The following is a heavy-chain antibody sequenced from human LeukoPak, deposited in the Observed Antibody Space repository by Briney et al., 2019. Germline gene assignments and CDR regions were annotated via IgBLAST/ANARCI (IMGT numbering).Heavy chain of an antibody. CDR3: ARVIPGHTFDP. D-gene: IGHD2-21*01. CDR1: GYTFTGYY. CDR2: IIPIFGTA. J-gene: IGHJ5*02. Sequence: SVKVSCKASGYTFTGYYMHWVRQAPGQGLEWMGGIIPIFGTANYAQKFQGRVTITADESTSTAYMELSSLRSEDTAVYYCARVIPGHTFDPWGQGTLVTVSS. V-gene: IGHV1-69*13.